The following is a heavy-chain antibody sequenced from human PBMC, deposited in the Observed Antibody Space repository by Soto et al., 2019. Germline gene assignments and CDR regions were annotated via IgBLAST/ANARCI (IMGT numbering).Heavy chain of an antibody. CDR1: GYTFTSYG. Sequence: QVPLVQSGAEVKKPGASVKVSCKASGYTFTSYGISWVRQAPGQGLEWMGWISAYNGNTNYAQKLQGRVTMTTDTSTSTAYMELRSLRSDDTAVYYCARASASGHTSSGWYLHWGQGTLVTVSS. CDR2: ISAYNGNT. J-gene: IGHJ4*02. V-gene: IGHV1-18*01. CDR3: ARASASGHTSSGWYLH. D-gene: IGHD6-19*01.